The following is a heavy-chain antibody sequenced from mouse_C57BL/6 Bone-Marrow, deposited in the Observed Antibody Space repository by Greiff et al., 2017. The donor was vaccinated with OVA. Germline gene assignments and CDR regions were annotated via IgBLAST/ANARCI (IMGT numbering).Heavy chain of an antibody. V-gene: IGHV14-4*01. CDR2: IDPENGDT. Sequence: VQQQQSGAELVRPGASVKLSCTASGFNIKDDYMHWVKQRPEQGLEWIGWIDPENGDTEYASKFQGKATISADTSSNTAYLQLSSLTSEDTAVYYCTSGSRGAMDYWGQGTSVTVSS. J-gene: IGHJ4*01. CDR3: TSGSRGAMDY. CDR1: GFNIKDDY. D-gene: IGHD1-1*01.